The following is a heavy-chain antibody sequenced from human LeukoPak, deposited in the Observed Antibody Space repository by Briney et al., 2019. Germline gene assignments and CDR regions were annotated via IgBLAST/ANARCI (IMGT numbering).Heavy chain of an antibody. CDR1: GFTFSSYE. Sequence: GASLRLSCAASGFTFSSYEMNWVRQAPGKGLEWLSYISSSNNIYYANSVKGRFKLSRDNAKNPLYLKMNSLVAEDTAVYSCARVPRSGFLFAYWGQGTLVTVSS. CDR2: ISSSNNI. V-gene: IGHV3-48*03. D-gene: IGHD2-15*01. CDR3: ARVPRSGFLFAY. J-gene: IGHJ4*02.